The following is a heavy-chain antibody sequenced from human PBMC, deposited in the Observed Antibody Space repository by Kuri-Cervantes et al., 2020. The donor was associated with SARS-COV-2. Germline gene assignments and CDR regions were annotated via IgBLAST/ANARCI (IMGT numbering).Heavy chain of an antibody. V-gene: IGHV1-69*13. J-gene: IGHJ3*02. CDR3: ARGPPGSGWFSI. CDR1: GGTLSSYA. CDR2: IIPIFGTA. Sequence: SVKVSCKASGGTLSSYAISWVRQAPGQGLEWMGGIIPIFGTANYAQKFQGRVTITADESTSTAYMELSSLRSEDTAVYYCARGPPGSGWFSIWGQGTMVTVSS. D-gene: IGHD6-19*01.